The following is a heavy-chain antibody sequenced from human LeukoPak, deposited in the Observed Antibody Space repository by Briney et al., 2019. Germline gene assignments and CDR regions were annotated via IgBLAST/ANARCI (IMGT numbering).Heavy chain of an antibody. J-gene: IGHJ5*02. CDR3: AGSLYYDILTGLASPVP. V-gene: IGHV3-23*01. CDR1: GFTFSSHA. Sequence: PGGSLRLSCAASGFTFSSHAMGWVRQASGKGLEWVSSITGSGGSTYYGDSVKGRFTIARDNSKNTLYLQMNSLRAEDTAVYYCAGSLYYDILTGLASPVPWGQGTLVTVFS. D-gene: IGHD3-9*01. CDR2: ITGSGGST.